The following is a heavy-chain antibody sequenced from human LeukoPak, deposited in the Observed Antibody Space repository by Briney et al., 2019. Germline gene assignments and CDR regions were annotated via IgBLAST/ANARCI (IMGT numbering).Heavy chain of an antibody. Sequence: SQTLSLTCTVSGDTISSGDYYWSWLAQPQGNGLEWIGYIYYSGSTYYIPSLKSRVTISVDTSKNQFSLKLSSVTAADTAVYYCARVQLGMDAFDIWGQGTMVTVSS. CDR1: GDTISSGDYY. D-gene: IGHD7-27*01. CDR2: IYYSGST. V-gene: IGHV4-30-4*08. CDR3: ARVQLGMDAFDI. J-gene: IGHJ3*02.